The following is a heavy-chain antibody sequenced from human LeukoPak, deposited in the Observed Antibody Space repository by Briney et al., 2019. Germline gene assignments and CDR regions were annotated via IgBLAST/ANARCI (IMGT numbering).Heavy chain of an antibody. Sequence: GASVKVSCKASGYTFTSYGISWVRQAPGQGLEWMGWISAYNGNTNYAQKLQGRVTMTTDTSTSTAYMELRSLGSDDTAVYYCARLPGLYYDIMPTRINFDYWGQGTLVTVSS. J-gene: IGHJ4*02. CDR3: ARLPGLYYDIMPTRINFDY. V-gene: IGHV1-18*01. CDR1: GYTFTSYG. CDR2: ISAYNGNT. D-gene: IGHD3-9*01.